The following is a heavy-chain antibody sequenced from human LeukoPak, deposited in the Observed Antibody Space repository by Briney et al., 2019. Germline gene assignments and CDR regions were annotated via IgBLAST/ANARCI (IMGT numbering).Heavy chain of an antibody. CDR1: GGSFSGYY. Sequence: SETLSLTCAVYGGSFSGYYWSWIRQPPGKGLEWIGEINHSGSTNYNPSLKSRVTISVDTSKNQFSLKLSSVTAADTAVYYCARHVVRWLRLQAFDIWGQGTMVTVSS. CDR2: INHSGST. CDR3: ARHVVRWLRLQAFDI. D-gene: IGHD5-12*01. V-gene: IGHV4-34*01. J-gene: IGHJ3*02.